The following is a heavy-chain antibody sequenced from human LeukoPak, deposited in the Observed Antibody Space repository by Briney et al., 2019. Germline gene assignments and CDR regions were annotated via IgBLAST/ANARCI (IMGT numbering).Heavy chain of an antibody. V-gene: IGHV3-7*01. Sequence: GGSLRLSCAASGFTFSSYWMSWVRQAPGKGLEWVANIKEDGSEQNYVDSVKGRFTISRDNAKNSLYLQMNSLRAEDTAVYYCARVSFAYYYDSSGFDYWGQGTLVTVSS. CDR2: IKEDGSEQ. D-gene: IGHD3-22*01. CDR1: GFTFSSYW. J-gene: IGHJ4*02. CDR3: ARVSFAYYYDSSGFDY.